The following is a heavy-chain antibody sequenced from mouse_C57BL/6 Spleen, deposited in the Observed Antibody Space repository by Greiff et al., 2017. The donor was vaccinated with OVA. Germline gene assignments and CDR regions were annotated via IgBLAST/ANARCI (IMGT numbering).Heavy chain of an antibody. V-gene: IGHV1-64*01. D-gene: IGHD1-1*01. J-gene: IGHJ1*03. CDR3: ATGGNSYGYFDV. CDR2: IHPNSGST. CDR1: GYTFTSYW. Sequence: QVQLQQPGAELVKPGASVKLSCKASGYTFTSYWMHWVKQRPGQGLEWIGMIHPNSGSTNYNEKFKSKATMTVDKSSSTAYMQLSSLTSEDSAVYYCATGGNSYGYFDVWGTGTTVTVSS.